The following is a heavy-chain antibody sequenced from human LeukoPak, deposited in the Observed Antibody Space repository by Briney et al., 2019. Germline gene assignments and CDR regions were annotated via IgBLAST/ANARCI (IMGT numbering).Heavy chain of an antibody. CDR2: IYYSGST. CDR1: GGSISSSSYY. J-gene: IGHJ6*03. V-gene: IGHV4-39*01. Sequence: KPSETLSLTCTVSGGSISSSSYYWGWIRQPPGKGLEWIGSIYYSGSTYYNPSLKSRVTISVDTSKNQFSLKLSSVTAADTAVYYCARLPYCGGDCSLGYYYYYMDVWGKGTTVTVSS. D-gene: IGHD2-21*01. CDR3: ARLPYCGGDCSLGYYYYYMDV.